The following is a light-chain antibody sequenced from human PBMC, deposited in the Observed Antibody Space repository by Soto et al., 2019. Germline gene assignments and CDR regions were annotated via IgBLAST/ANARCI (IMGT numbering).Light chain of an antibody. CDR1: QSVSSN. V-gene: IGKV3-15*01. CDR2: GAS. Sequence: EIVMTQSPATLSVSPGERATLSCRASQSVSSNLAWYQQKPGQAPRLLIYGASTRATGIPARFSGSGSGTEFTLTISSLQSEDFAVYYCQQYNNWPSWTFGQGXKVXX. CDR3: QQYNNWPSWT. J-gene: IGKJ1*01.